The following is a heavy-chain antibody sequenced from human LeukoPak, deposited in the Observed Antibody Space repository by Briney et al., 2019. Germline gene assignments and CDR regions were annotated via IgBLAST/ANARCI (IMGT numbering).Heavy chain of an antibody. CDR3: ARRGYSGSYYGGAFDI. J-gene: IGHJ3*02. V-gene: IGHV7-4-1*02. CDR1: GYIFRNYV. CDR2: INTKTGNP. Sequence: ASVKVSCKASGYIFRNYVIHWVRQAPGQGLEWMGWINTKTGNPTYAQGFTGRFVFSLDTSVSTAYLQISTLKAEDTAVFYCARRGYSGSYYGGAFDIWGQGTMVTVSS. D-gene: IGHD1-26*01.